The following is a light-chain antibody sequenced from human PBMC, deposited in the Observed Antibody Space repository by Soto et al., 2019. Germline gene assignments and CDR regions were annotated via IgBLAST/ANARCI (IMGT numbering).Light chain of an antibody. CDR1: KASGRY. CDR2: SAS. CDR3: QQSYNGPFT. J-gene: IGKJ3*01. V-gene: IGKV1-39*01. Sequence: DIQMTQSQPSRLPSLGAGAPSICRPGKASGRYLNWFQQRPGKAPNLLIYSASSLQTGVPSRFSGSGSGTDFTLTITNLQPEDFATYYCQQSYNGPFTFGPGTKVDL.